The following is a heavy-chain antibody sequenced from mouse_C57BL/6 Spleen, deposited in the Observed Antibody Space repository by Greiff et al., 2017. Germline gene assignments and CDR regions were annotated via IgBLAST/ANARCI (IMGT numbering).Heavy chain of an antibody. CDR1: GFTFSDYY. J-gene: IGHJ2*01. CDR2: INYDGSST. Sequence: DVHLVESEGGLVQPGSSMKLSCTASGFTFSDYYMAWVRQVPEKGLEWVANINYDGSSTYYLDSLKSRFIISRDNAKNILYLQMSSLKSEDTATYYCARDRTGTGDYYFDYWGQGTTLTVSS. D-gene: IGHD4-1*01. V-gene: IGHV5-16*01. CDR3: ARDRTGTGDYYFDY.